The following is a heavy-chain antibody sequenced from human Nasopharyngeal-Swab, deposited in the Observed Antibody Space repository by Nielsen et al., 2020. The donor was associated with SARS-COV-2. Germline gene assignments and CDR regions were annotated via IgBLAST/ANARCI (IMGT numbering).Heavy chain of an antibody. CDR3: AKGLEMATADY. J-gene: IGHJ4*02. CDR2: ISYDGSNK. V-gene: IGHV3-30*18. CDR1: GFTFSSYG. D-gene: IGHD5-24*01. Sequence: LSLTCAASGFTFSSYGMHWVRQAPGKGLEWVAVISYDGSNKYYADSVKGRFTISRDNSKNTLYLQMNSLRAEDTAVHYCAKGLEMATADYWGQGTPVTVSS.